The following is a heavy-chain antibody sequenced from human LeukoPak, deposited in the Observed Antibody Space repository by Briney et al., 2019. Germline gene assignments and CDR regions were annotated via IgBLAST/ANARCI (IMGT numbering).Heavy chain of an antibody. V-gene: IGHV6-1*01. J-gene: IGHJ4*02. CDR2: TYYRSKWYS. CDR3: ARTSRYSSDY. CDR1: GDSVSSNSAA. Sequence: SQTLSLTCVISGDSVSSNSAAWNWIRQSPSRGLEWLGRTYYRSKWYSDYAISVRSRITINPDTSKNQFSLQLNSVTPEDTAVYYCARTSRYSSDYWGQGTLVTVSP. D-gene: IGHD6-13*01.